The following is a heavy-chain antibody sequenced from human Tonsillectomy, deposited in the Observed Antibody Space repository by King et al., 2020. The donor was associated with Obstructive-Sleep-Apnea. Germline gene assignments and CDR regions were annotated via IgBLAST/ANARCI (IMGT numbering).Heavy chain of an antibody. CDR2: IIGSGGST. CDR1: GFTVSSYA. D-gene: IGHD4-17*01. V-gene: IGHV3-23*04. J-gene: IGHJ3*02. CDR3: AKDRRVGDYPGNAFDI. Sequence: VQLVESGGGLVQPGGSLRLSCAASGFTVSSYAMNWVRQAPGKGLEWVAGIIGSGGSTYYADSVKGRFTITRDNSKDTLYLQMNSLRAEDTAVYYCAKDRRVGDYPGNAFDIWGQGTMVTVSS.